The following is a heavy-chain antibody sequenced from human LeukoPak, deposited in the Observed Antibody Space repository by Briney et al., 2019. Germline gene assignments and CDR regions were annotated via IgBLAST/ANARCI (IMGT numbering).Heavy chain of an antibody. J-gene: IGHJ4*02. CDR1: AFTFIDYS. CDR2: ISGRSSTI. CDR3: ARDRIKSGSYYFDY. Sequence: GGSLRLSCAASAFTFIDYSMNWVRQAPGKGLEWVSYISGRSSTIYYADSVKGRFTISRDNAKNSMYLQMNSLRAEDTAVYYCARDRIKSGSYYFDYWGQGTLVTVSS. D-gene: IGHD1-26*01. V-gene: IGHV3-48*01.